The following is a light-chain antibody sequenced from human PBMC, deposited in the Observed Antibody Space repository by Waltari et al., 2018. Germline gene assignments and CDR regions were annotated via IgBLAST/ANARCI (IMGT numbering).Light chain of an antibody. CDR2: AAS. CDR3: QQSYSTPPIT. Sequence: DIQMTQSPSSLSASVGDRVTITCRASQSISSYLNWYQQKPGKAPKLLIYAASSLQSGVPSRFGGSGSGTDFTLTISSLQSEDFATYYCQQSYSTPPITFGPGTKVDIK. J-gene: IGKJ3*01. V-gene: IGKV1-39*01. CDR1: QSISSY.